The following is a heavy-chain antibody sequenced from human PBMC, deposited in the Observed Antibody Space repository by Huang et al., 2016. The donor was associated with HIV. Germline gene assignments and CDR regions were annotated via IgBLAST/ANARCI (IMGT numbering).Heavy chain of an antibody. V-gene: IGHV1-69*13. Sequence: QVQLVQSGAEVKKPGSSVKVSCKVSGGTFNNALSWVRQAPGQGLERMGGIIPIFGTPNYARKFQGRVTITADESTSIAYMELSSLRSEDTAVYYCARGAPDLDSHLDHWGQGTLVTVSS. CDR2: IIPIFGTP. J-gene: IGHJ4*02. CDR3: ARGAPDLDSHLDH. D-gene: IGHD3-3*01. CDR1: GGTFNNA.